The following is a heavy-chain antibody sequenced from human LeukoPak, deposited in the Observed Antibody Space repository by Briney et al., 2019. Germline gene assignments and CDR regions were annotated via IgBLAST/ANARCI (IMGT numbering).Heavy chain of an antibody. CDR1: GYSFTNHW. V-gene: IGHV5-51*01. Sequence: GESLKISCKTFGYSFTNHWIGWVRQTPGKGLESVGVIYPGDSNIRYSPSFQGQVTISADKSISTAYLQWSSLKASDTAMYYCARLRGVAAAGSYNWFDPWGQGTLVTVSS. D-gene: IGHD6-13*01. CDR3: ARLRGVAAAGSYNWFDP. CDR2: IYPGDSNI. J-gene: IGHJ5*02.